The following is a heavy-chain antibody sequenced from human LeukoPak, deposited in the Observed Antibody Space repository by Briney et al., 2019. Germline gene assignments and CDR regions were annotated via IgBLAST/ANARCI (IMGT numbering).Heavy chain of an antibody. V-gene: IGHV4-59*01. J-gene: IGHJ4*02. CDR3: ARGEWDLLFDY. D-gene: IGHD1-26*01. Sequence: SETLSLTCTVSSGSISTYYWSWIRQPPGKGLEWIGYISYTGITNYNPSLKSRLTISVDTSKNQFSLKLSSVTAADTAVYYCARGEWDLLFDYWGQGTLVTVSS. CDR2: ISYTGIT. CDR1: SGSISTYY.